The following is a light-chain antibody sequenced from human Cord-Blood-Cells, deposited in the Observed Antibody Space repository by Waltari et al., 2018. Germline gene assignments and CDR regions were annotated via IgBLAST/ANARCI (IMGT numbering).Light chain of an antibody. V-gene: IGLV3-1*01. CDR3: QAWDSSTVV. CDR2: QDS. CDR1: KLVDNY. J-gene: IGLJ2*01. Sequence: SYELTQPHSVSVSPGQTASITCSGDKLVDNYACWYQQKPGQSPVLVIYQDSKRPSGIPERFSGSNSGNTATLTISGTQAMDEADYYCQAWDSSTVVFGGGTKLTVL.